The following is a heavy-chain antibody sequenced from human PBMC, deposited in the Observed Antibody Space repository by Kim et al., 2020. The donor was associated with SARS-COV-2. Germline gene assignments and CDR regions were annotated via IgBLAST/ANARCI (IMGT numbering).Heavy chain of an antibody. D-gene: IGHD3-16*01. Sequence: GGSLRLSCAASGFSFNNYTMNWVRQAPGKGLEWVSGISASGRGTYTAAAVKGHFSSSSNNSKITLYLQMNSLPPEATADYYCTKQEGDFSVLTGFDQCG. J-gene: IGHJ4*01. V-gene: IGHV3-23*01. CDR2: ISASGRGT. CDR3: TKQEGDFSVLTGFDQ. CDR1: GFSFNNYT.